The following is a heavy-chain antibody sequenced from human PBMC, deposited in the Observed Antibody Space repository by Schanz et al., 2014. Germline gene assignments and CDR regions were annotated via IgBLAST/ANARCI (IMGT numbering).Heavy chain of an antibody. J-gene: IGHJ6*02. CDR1: GFTLSSYA. CDR3: AKARRKSNCSGGRCFHYSYYGMDV. D-gene: IGHD2-15*01. V-gene: IGHV3-30-3*01. Sequence: GQLAESGGGLVQPGGSLRLSCAAYGFTLSSYAMHWVRQAPGKGLEWVAVISYDGSNKYYADSVKGRFTISRDNSKNPLYLQMNSLRAEDTAVYYCAKARRKSNCSGGRCFHYSYYGMDVWGQGTTVTVSS. CDR2: ISYDGSNK.